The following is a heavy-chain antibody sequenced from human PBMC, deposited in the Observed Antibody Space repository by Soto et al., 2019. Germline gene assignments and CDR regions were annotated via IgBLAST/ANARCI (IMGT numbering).Heavy chain of an antibody. CDR3: ARDDNRGKQQLIFDY. D-gene: IGHD6-13*01. Sequence: GSLRLSCAASGFTFSIYGMHWVRQAPGKGLEWVAVVWNDGSKKYYADSVKGRFTISRDNSRNTLHLQMNSLRAEDTAVYYCARDDNRGKQQLIFDYWGQGTLVTVSS. J-gene: IGHJ4*02. CDR1: GFTFSIYG. CDR2: VWNDGSKK. V-gene: IGHV3-33*01.